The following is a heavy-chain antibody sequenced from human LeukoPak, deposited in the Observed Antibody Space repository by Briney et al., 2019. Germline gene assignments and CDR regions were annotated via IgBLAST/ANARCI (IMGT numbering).Heavy chain of an antibody. Sequence: AGSLRFSCAASGFTFSSYSMNWDRQAPGKGLEWGSSISSSSSYIYYADSVKGRFTISRDNAKNSLYLQMNSLRAEDTAVYYCAREGTGDYDFGYWGQGTLVTVSS. V-gene: IGHV3-21*01. D-gene: IGHD4-17*01. J-gene: IGHJ4*02. CDR1: GFTFSSYS. CDR2: ISSSSSYI. CDR3: AREGTGDYDFGY.